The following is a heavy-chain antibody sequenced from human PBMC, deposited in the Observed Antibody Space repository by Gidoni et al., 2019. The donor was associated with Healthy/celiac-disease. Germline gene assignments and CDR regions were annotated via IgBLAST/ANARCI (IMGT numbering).Heavy chain of an antibody. J-gene: IGHJ4*02. D-gene: IGHD2-15*01. V-gene: IGHV4-34*01. CDR3: ARDDCTGGSCYSYY. CDR1: GGSFSGYY. CDR2: INHSGST. Sequence: QVQLQPWGAGLLKPSETLSLTCAVYGGSFSGYYWSWIRQPPGKGLGWIGEINHSGSTNYNPSLKSRVTISVDTSKNQFSLKLSSVTAADTAVYYCARDDCTGGSCYSYYWGQGTLVTVSS.